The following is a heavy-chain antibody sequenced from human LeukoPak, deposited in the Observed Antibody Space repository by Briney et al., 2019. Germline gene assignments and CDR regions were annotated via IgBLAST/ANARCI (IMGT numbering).Heavy chain of an antibody. CDR1: GGSISSGGYS. J-gene: IGHJ5*02. CDR2: IYHSGST. Sequence: SETLSLTCAVSGGSISSGGYSWSWIRQPPGKGLEWIGYIYHSGSTYYNPSLKSRVTISVDRSKNQFPLKLSSVTAADTAVYYCARGAPTFDPWGQGTLVTVSS. D-gene: IGHD4/OR15-4a*01. V-gene: IGHV4-30-2*01. CDR3: ARGAPTFDP.